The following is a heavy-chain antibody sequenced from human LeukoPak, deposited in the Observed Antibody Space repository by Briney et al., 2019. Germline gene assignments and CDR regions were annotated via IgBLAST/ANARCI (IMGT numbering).Heavy chain of an antibody. Sequence: SETLSLTCAVSGYFIGTDYYWARIRQPPGKGLEWIGSIYNSGSTYYNPSLKSRITISVDTSKNQFSLILSSVTAADTAVYYCARNSSTSSPPERYNWFDPWGQGTLVTVSS. CDR1: GYFIGTDYY. D-gene: IGHD6-6*01. CDR3: ARNSSTSSPPERYNWFDP. CDR2: IYNSGST. V-gene: IGHV4-38-2*01. J-gene: IGHJ5*02.